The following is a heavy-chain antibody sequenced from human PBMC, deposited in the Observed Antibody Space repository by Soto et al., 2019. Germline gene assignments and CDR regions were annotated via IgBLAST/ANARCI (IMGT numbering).Heavy chain of an antibody. CDR3: AKLRGYVTALYYFDY. D-gene: IGHD2-15*01. V-gene: IGHV3-23*01. Sequence: DVQLLESGGGLVQLGGSLRLSCTVSGLTFSNYPMGWVRQAPGRGLEWVAYISARDTTYYADSVKGRFTISRDNSKATLSLQMYGLGAEDTAIYFCAKLRGYVTALYYFDYWGLGTLVTVSS. CDR1: GLTFSNYP. CDR2: ISARDTT. J-gene: IGHJ4*02.